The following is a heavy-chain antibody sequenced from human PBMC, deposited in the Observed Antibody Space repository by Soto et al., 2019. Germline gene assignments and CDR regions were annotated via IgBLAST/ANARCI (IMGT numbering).Heavy chain of an antibody. J-gene: IGHJ6*02. Sequence: QVQLVESGGGVVQPGRSLRLSCAASGFTLSSYAMHWVRQAPGKGLEWVAVISYDGTNKHYADSVKGRFTISRDNSKNTLYRQRKSLRAEDTAVYYCARDWGGILAGGMDVWGQGTTVTVPS. CDR1: GFTLSSYA. V-gene: IGHV3-30-3*01. CDR2: ISYDGTNK. D-gene: IGHD3-16*01. CDR3: ARDWGGILAGGMDV.